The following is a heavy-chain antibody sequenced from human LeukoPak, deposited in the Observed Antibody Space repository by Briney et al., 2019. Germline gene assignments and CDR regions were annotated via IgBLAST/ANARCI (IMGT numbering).Heavy chain of an antibody. Sequence: SETLSLTCTVPGGSISSYYWSWVRQPPGKGLEWIGYIYYSGSTNYNPSLNSRLTISVDPSKTQFSLKLSSVTAADTAVYYCAREYVLLWFGESYNWFDPWGQGTLVTVSS. CDR3: AREYVLLWFGESYNWFDP. D-gene: IGHD3-10*01. CDR1: GGSISSYY. CDR2: IYYSGST. J-gene: IGHJ5*02. V-gene: IGHV4-59*01.